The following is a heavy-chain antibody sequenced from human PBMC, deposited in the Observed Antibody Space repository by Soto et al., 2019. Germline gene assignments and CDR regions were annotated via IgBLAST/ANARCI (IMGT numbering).Heavy chain of an antibody. CDR3: ARDRRITGIVAEIDL. CDR1: GYTFTNND. Sequence: ASVKVSCKASGYTFTNNDVTWVRQAPGKGLEWVSVIYSCGSTYYADSVKGRFTISRDKSTNTLFLQMDSLDTEDTGVYYCARDRRITGIVAEIDLWGRGTLVTVSS. V-gene: IGHV3-66*03. D-gene: IGHD1-20*01. CDR2: IYSCGST. J-gene: IGHJ5*02.